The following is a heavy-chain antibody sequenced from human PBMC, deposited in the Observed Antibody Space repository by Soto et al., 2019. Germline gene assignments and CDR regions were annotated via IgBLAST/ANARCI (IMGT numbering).Heavy chain of an antibody. CDR3: AKFITMIVVVIGDAFDI. D-gene: IGHD3-22*01. Sequence: GGSLRLSCAASGFTFSSYAMNWVRQAPGKGLEWVSVISGSGGSTYHADSVKGRFTISRDNYKNTLYLQMNSLRAEDTAVYYCAKFITMIVVVIGDAFDIWGQGTMVTVSS. V-gene: IGHV3-23*01. J-gene: IGHJ3*02. CDR2: ISGSGGST. CDR1: GFTFSSYA.